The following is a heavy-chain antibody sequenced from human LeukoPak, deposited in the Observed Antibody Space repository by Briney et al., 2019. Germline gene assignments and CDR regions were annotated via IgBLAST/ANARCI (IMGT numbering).Heavy chain of an antibody. Sequence: ASVKVSCKASGYIFTGYYMHWVRQAPGQGLEWMGWISAYNGNTNYAQKLQGRVTMTTDTSTSTAYMELRSLRSDDTAVYYCARQWRYYYDSSGKYYFDYWGQGTLVTVSS. V-gene: IGHV1-18*04. CDR3: ARQWRYYYDSSGKYYFDY. J-gene: IGHJ4*02. CDR2: ISAYNGNT. D-gene: IGHD3-22*01. CDR1: GYIFTGYY.